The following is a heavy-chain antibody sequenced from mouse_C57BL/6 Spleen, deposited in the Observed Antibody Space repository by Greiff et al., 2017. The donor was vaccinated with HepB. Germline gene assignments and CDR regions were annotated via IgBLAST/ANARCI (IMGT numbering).Heavy chain of an antibody. CDR2: ISSGSSTI. D-gene: IGHD6-1*01. CDR1: GFTFSDYG. V-gene: IGHV5-17*01. CDR3: ARWGHGAWFAY. J-gene: IGHJ3*01. Sequence: EVMLVESGGGLVKPGGSLKLSCAASGFTFSDYGMHWVRQAPEKGLEWVAYISSGSSTIYYADTVKGRFTISRDNAKNTLFLQMTSLRSEDTAMYYCARWGHGAWFAYWGQGTLVTVSA.